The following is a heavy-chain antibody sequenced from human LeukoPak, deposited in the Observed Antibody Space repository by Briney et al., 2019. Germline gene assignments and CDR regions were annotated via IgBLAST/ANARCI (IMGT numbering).Heavy chain of an antibody. V-gene: IGHV1-2*02. Sequence: GASVKVSCKASGYTFTDFYMQWVRQAPGQGLEWMGWINPNNGDTKYAQKFLGRVTMTRDTSTTTAYMGLSRLRSDDTAVYYCARDPGTVYYSNNFDYWGQGTLVTVSS. CDR1: GYTFTDFY. D-gene: IGHD3-22*01. CDR2: INPNNGDT. J-gene: IGHJ4*02. CDR3: ARDPGTVYYSNNFDY.